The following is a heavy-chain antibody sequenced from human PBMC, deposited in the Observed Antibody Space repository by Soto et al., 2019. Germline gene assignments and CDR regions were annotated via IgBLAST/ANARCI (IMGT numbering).Heavy chain of an antibody. V-gene: IGHV3-66*01. Sequence: EVQLVESGGGLVQPGGSLRLSCAASGFTVSSNYMSWVRQAPGKGLEWVSVIYSGGSTYYADSVKGRFTISRDNSKNTLYLQMNSLRAEDTAVYYCARAFRSSDYYYYYMDVWGKGTTVTVSS. J-gene: IGHJ6*03. D-gene: IGHD6-6*01. CDR2: IYSGGST. CDR1: GFTVSSNY. CDR3: ARAFRSSDYYYYYMDV.